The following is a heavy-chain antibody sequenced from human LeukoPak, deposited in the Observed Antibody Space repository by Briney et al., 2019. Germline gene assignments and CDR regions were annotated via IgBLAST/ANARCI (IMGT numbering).Heavy chain of an antibody. D-gene: IGHD6-13*01. CDR1: GFTFGSYD. V-gene: IGHV3-23*01. J-gene: IGHJ6*02. CDR2: ISGGSEDT. CDR3: ARTIAQYSNSWLYFYYGLDV. Sequence: GGSLRLSCTASGFTFGSYDMSWVRQAPGKGLEWVSSISGGSEDTYYADSVKGRFTISRDNSKSKLNLQLNSLRAEDTAVYYCARTIAQYSNSWLYFYYGLDVWGQGTTVTVSS.